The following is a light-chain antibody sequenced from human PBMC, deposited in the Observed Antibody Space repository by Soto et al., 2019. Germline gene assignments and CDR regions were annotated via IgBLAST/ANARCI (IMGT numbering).Light chain of an antibody. CDR1: RSVSTR. CDR3: QEYNNWPPWT. J-gene: IGKJ1*01. CDR2: DAS. V-gene: IGKV3-15*01. Sequence: EIIMTQSPATLSVSPGERVTLSCRASRSVSTRLAWYQQKPGQAPRLLIYDASSRATGIPARFSGSGSGTEFTLTITSLQAEDFAIYYCQEYNNWPPWTFDQGTKVEIK.